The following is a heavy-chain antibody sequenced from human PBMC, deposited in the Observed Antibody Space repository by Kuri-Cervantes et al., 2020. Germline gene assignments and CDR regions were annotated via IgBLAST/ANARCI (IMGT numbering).Heavy chain of an antibody. CDR3: ARLAPALYSSGWQGYFDY. V-gene: IGHV4-39*07. Sequence: ESLKISCTVSGGSISSSSYYWGWIRQPPGKGLEWIGSIYYSGSTYYNPSLKSRVTISVDTSKNQFSLKLSSVTAADTAVYYCARLAPALYSSGWQGYFDYWGQGTLVTVSS. D-gene: IGHD6-19*01. J-gene: IGHJ4*02. CDR2: IYYSGST. CDR1: GGSISSSSYY.